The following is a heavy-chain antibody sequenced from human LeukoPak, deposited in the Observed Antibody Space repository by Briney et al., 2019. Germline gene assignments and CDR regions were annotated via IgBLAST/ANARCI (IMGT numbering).Heavy chain of an antibody. D-gene: IGHD3-22*01. J-gene: IGHJ3*02. CDR2: IYYSGST. CDR3: ARVPNSLYYDVWPNAFDI. CDR1: GGSISSYY. Sequence: SETLSLTCTVSGGSISSYYWSWIRQPPGKGLEWIGYIYYSGSTNYNPSLKSRVTISVDTSKNQFSLKLSSVTAADTAVHYCARVPNSLYYDVWPNAFDIWGQGTMVTVSS. V-gene: IGHV4-59*12.